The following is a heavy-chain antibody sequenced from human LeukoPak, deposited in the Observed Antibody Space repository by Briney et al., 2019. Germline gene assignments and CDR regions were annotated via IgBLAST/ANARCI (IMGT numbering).Heavy chain of an antibody. V-gene: IGHV3-48*03. Sequence: PGGSLRLSCAASGFTFSSHEMNWVRQAPGKGLEWVSYITSSGSPERYADSVEGRFTISRDNAKNSLYLQMNSLRAEDTAVYYCARVPYSSGWYYFDYWGQGTLVTVSS. J-gene: IGHJ4*02. CDR2: ITSSGSPE. D-gene: IGHD6-19*01. CDR3: ARVPYSSGWYYFDY. CDR1: GFTFSSHE.